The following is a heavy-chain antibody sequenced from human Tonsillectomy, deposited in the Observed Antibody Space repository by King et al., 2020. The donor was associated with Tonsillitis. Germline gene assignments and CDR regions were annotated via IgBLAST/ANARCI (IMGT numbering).Heavy chain of an antibody. Sequence: QLVQSGAEVKKPGESLRISCKGSGYSFISYWISWVRQMPGKGLEWMGRIDPSDSYTNYSPSFQGHVTISADKSISTAYLQWSSLKASDTAMYYCARHRFGERIDSYYCSGMDVWGQGTTVTVSS. CDR2: IDPSDSYT. CDR3: ARHRFGERIDSYYCSGMDV. D-gene: IGHD3-10*01. V-gene: IGHV5-10-1*01. CDR1: GYSFISYW. J-gene: IGHJ6*02.